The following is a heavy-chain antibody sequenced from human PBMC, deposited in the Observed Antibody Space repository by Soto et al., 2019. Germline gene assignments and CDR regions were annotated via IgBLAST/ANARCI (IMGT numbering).Heavy chain of an antibody. CDR1: GFTFSSYA. CDR2: ISGSGGST. CDR3: AKGVYYYYGMDV. J-gene: IGHJ6*02. Sequence: EVQLLESGGGLGQPGGSLRLSCAASGFTFSSYAMSWVRQAPGKGLEWVSAISGSGGSTYYADSVKGRFTISRDNSKNTLYLQMTSLRAEDTAVYYCAKGVYYYYGMDVWGQGTTVTVSS. V-gene: IGHV3-23*01.